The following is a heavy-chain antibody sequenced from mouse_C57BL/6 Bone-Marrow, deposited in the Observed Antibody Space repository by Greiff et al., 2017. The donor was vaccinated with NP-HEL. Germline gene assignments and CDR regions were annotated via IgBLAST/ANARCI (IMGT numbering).Heavy chain of an antibody. D-gene: IGHD2-3*01. CDR1: DSAVFPIAY. CDR3: ARGDDGYPAWFAY. CDR2: ILPSIGRT. V-gene: IGHV15-2*01. Sequence: QVQLQQSGSELRSPGSSVKLSCKDFDSAVFPIAYMSWVRQKPGHGFEWIGGILPSIGRTIYGEKFEDKATLDADTLSNTAYLELNSLTSEDSAIYYCARGDDGYPAWFAYWGQGTLVTVSA. J-gene: IGHJ3*01.